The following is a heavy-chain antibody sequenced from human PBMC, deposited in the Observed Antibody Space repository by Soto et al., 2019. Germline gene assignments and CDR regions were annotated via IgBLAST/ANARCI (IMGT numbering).Heavy chain of an antibody. CDR2: IWYDGSNK. CDR1: GFTFSSYG. CDR3: AREVVAGSIDY. D-gene: IGHD6-19*01. J-gene: IGHJ4*02. Sequence: GGSLRLSCAASGFTFSSYGMHWVRQAPGKGLEWVAVIWYDGSNKYYADSMKGRFTISRDNSKNTLYPQMNSLSAEDRAMYYCAREVVAGSIDYWGQGTLVTVSS. V-gene: IGHV3-33*01.